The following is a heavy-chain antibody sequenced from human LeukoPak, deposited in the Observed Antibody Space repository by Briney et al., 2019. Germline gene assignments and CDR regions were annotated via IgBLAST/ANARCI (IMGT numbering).Heavy chain of an antibody. V-gene: IGHV4-30-2*01. Sequence: SQTLSLTCAVSGGSISSGGYSWSWIRQPPGKGLEWIGNIYHSGSTYYNPSLKSRVTISVDRSKNQFSLKLSSVTAADTAVYYCARSNIAASGYAFDIWGQGTMVTVSS. J-gene: IGHJ3*02. CDR1: GGSISSGGYS. D-gene: IGHD6-13*01. CDR3: ARSNIAASGYAFDI. CDR2: IYHSGST.